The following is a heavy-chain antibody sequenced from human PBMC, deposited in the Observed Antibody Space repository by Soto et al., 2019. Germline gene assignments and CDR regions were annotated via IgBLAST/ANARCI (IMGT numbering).Heavy chain of an antibody. V-gene: IGHV1-69*06. Sequence: SVKVSCKASGDTFSSFSLSWLRQAPGQGLEWVGGIIPRFGRSQYAQKFLGRVTITADKSTNTAYINLSSLRSQDTALYYCARGVAADATNFDSWGQGTLVTVSS. CDR2: IIPRFGRS. CDR1: GDTFSSFS. J-gene: IGHJ4*01. D-gene: IGHD6-13*01. CDR3: ARGVAADATNFDS.